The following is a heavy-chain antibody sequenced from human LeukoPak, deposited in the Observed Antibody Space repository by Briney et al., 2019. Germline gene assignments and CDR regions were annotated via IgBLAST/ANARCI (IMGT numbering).Heavy chain of an antibody. V-gene: IGHV3-30*02. J-gene: IGHJ3*02. Sequence: GGSLRLSCAASGVTFSSYGMHWVRQAPGKGLEWVAFIRYDGSNKYYADSVKGRFTISRDNSKNTLYLQMNSLRAEDTAVYYCAKVAREFMGAFDIWGQGTMVTVSS. D-gene: IGHD3-10*01. CDR1: GVTFSSYG. CDR3: AKVAREFMGAFDI. CDR2: IRYDGSNK.